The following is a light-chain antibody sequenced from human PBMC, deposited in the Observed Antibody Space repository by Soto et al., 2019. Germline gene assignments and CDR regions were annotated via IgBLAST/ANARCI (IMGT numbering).Light chain of an antibody. J-gene: IGKJ1*01. Sequence: SPITHSPSTPSPSASDRDTITFPPSQSISSWLAWYQQKPGKAPKLLIYKASSLESGVPSRFSGSGSGTEFTLTISSLQPDDFATYYCQQYNSFSWAFGQGTKV. CDR2: KAS. CDR1: QSISSW. V-gene: IGKV1-5*03. CDR3: QQYNSFSWA.